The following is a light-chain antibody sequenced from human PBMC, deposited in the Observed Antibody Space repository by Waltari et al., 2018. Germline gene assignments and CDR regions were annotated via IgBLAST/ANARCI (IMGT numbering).Light chain of an antibody. V-gene: IGKV2-28*01. CDR3: MQALQTPRT. CDR2: LGS. Sequence: DIVMTQSPLSLPVTPGEPASISCRSSQSLLHSNGYNYLDWYLQKPGQSPQVLISLGSYRASGVPDRFTGSGSGTDFTLKISRVEADDFGVYYCMQALQTPRTFGQGTRVEIK. J-gene: IGKJ1*01. CDR1: QSLLHSNGYNY.